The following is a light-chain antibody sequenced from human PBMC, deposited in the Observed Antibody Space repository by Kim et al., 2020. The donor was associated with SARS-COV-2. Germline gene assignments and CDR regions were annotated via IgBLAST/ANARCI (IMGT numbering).Light chain of an antibody. V-gene: IGKV3-20*01. Sequence: SPGERATLSCRASQSVSRNFLAWYRQNPGQAPRLLISGASTRATGSPDRFSGSGSGTDFTLTISRLEPEDFAVYYCQQYDTSPETFGQGTKVDIK. CDR1: QSVSRNF. J-gene: IGKJ1*01. CDR3: QQYDTSPET. CDR2: GAS.